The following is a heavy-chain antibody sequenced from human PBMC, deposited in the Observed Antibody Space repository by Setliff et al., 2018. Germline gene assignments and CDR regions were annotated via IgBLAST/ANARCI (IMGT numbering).Heavy chain of an antibody. D-gene: IGHD1-1*01. CDR2: INTDTGNP. CDR3: ARVGTGSLLDY. J-gene: IGHJ4*02. V-gene: IGHV7-4-1*02. Sequence: ASVQVSCKASGGTFSSYGISWVRQAPGQGLEWMGWINTDTGNPTSAQGFTGRFVFSLDTSVSTAYLQISSLKAEDTALYYCARVGTGSLLDYWGQGTLVTVSS. CDR1: GGTFSSYG.